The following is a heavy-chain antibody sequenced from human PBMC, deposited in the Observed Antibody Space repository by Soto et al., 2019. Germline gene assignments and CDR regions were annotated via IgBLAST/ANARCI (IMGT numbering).Heavy chain of an antibody. V-gene: IGHV3-23*01. CDR1: GFIFSSYA. CDR3: AKYRLWGNDY. Sequence: EVQLLESGGGLVQPGGSLRLSCAASGFIFSSYAMSWVRQAPGKGLEWVSAISGSGGSTYYADSVKGRFTISRDNSKNTLYLQVNSLRAEDKAVYYCAKYRLWGNDYWGQGTLVTVSS. CDR2: ISGSGGST. D-gene: IGHD3-16*01. J-gene: IGHJ4*02.